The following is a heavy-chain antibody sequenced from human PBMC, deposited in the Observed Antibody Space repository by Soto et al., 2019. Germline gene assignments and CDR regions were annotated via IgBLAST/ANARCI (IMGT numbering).Heavy chain of an antibody. CDR1: GGSFSGYY. CDR3: ARGTLNSLSRYRSSGYAGRYFDY. V-gene: IGHV4-34*01. J-gene: IGHJ4*02. CDR2: INHSGST. Sequence: SETLSLTCAVYGGSFSGYYWSWIRQPPGKGLEWIGEINHSGSTNYNPSLKSRVTISVDTSKNQFSLKLSSVTAADTAVYYCARGTLNSLSRYRSSGYAGRYFDYWGQGTLVTVSS. D-gene: IGHD6-13*01.